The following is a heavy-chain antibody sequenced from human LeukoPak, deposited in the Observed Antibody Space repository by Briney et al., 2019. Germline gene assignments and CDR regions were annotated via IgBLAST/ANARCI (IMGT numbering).Heavy chain of an antibody. J-gene: IGHJ4*02. CDR1: GYSFTSYW. D-gene: IGHD6-19*01. V-gene: IGHV5-10-1*01. Sequence: GEAPKISFKGSGYSFTSYWLSWVRQVPGKGLEWMGRIYPSDSYTNYSPSFQGPVTISADKSISTAYLQRSSLKASDTAMYYCARPSSGWYVLDYWGQGTLVIVSS. CDR3: ARPSSGWYVLDY. CDR2: IYPSDSYT.